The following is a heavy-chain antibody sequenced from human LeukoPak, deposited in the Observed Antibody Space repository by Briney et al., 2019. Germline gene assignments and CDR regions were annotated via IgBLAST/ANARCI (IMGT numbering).Heavy chain of an antibody. CDR2: ISGYNANA. J-gene: IGHJ5*02. Sequence: ASVKVSCKASGYSFTNYGITWIREAPGQGPEWLGWISGYNANAHYAQNVQGRVTLTTDPSTNTAYMELRGLTSDDTAMYYCARVGRGCSSIRCYWEDWFDPWGQGTLVTVSS. V-gene: IGHV1-18*01. D-gene: IGHD2-2*01. CDR3: ARVGRGCSSIRCYWEDWFDP. CDR1: GYSFTNYG.